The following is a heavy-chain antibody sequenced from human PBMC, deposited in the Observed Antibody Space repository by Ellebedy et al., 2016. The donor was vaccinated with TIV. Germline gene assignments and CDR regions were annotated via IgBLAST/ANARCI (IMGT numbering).Heavy chain of an antibody. CDR1: GMTFSHYG. CDR3: ARASFYDVDLSGWYFDL. Sequence: GGSLRLSCTASGMTFSHYGMHWVRQAPGKGLEWVSSIIGGASTSYADSVKGRFTISRDNSKNTLFLQMNSLRAEDTAVYYCARASFYDVDLSGWYFDLWGRGTLITVSS. J-gene: IGHJ2*01. V-gene: IGHV3-69-1*01. D-gene: IGHD3-10*02. CDR2: IIGGAST.